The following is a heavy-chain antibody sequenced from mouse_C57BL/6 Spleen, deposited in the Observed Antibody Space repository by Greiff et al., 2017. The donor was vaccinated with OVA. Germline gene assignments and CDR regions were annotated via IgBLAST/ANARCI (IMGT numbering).Heavy chain of an antibody. V-gene: IGHV6-6*01. D-gene: IGHD1-1*01. CDR2: IRNKANNHAT. CDR3: TRGGSSLYYFDY. Sequence: EVQGVESGGGLVQPGGSMKLSCAASGFTFSDAWMDWVRQSPEKGLEWVAEIRNKANNHATYYAESVKGRFTISRDDSKSSVYLQMNSLRAEDTGIYYCTRGGSSLYYFDYWGQGTTLTVSS. J-gene: IGHJ2*01. CDR1: GFTFSDAW.